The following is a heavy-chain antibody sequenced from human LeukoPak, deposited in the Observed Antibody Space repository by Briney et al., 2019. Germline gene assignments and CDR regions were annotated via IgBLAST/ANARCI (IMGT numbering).Heavy chain of an antibody. CDR2: IWYDGSNK. J-gene: IGHJ3*02. Sequence: GGSLRLSCAASGFTFDDYGMHWVRQAPGKGLEWVAVIWYDGSNKYYADSVKGRFTISRDNSKNTQYLQMNSLRAEDTAVYYCARDVQWLVENDAFDIWGQGTMVTVSS. D-gene: IGHD6-19*01. CDR1: GFTFDDYG. V-gene: IGHV3-33*08. CDR3: ARDVQWLVENDAFDI.